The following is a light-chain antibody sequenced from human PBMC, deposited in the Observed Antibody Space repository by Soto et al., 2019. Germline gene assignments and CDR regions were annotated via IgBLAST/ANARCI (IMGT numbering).Light chain of an antibody. CDR1: SSDVGAQNF. J-gene: IGLJ1*01. CDR2: EFS. Sequence: QSALSQPAYVSGSPGQSITISCTGTSSDVGAQNFVSWFQQHPGEAPKLIIFEFSNRPSGASDRFSGSKSGNTASLAISGPQAENGADYFGCAYTTLNTYVFGTGTKVTV. V-gene: IGLV2-14*01. CDR3: CAYTTLNTYV.